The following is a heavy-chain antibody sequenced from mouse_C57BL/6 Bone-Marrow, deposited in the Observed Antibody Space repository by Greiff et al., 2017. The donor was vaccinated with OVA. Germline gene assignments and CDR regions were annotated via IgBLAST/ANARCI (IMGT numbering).Heavy chain of an antibody. D-gene: IGHD2-3*01. CDR1: GYTFTSYT. J-gene: IGHJ3*01. V-gene: IGHV1-4*01. CDR2: INPSSGYT. CDR3: ASEDGNWFAY. Sequence: VQLQQSGAELARPGASVKMSCKASGYTFTSYTMHWVKQRPGQGLEWIGYINPSSGYTKYNQKFKDKATLTADKSSSTAYMQLSSLTSEDSAVYDCASEDGNWFAYWGQGTLVTVSA.